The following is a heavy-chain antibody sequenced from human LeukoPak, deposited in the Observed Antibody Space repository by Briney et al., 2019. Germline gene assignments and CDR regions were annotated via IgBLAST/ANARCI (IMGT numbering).Heavy chain of an antibody. CDR1: GDSISGYY. D-gene: IGHD6-13*01. CDR3: ARGRKLGPFDY. CDR2: IYYSGSA. J-gene: IGHJ4*02. Sequence: SETLSLTCTVSGDSISGYYWSWIRQPPGRGLEWIGYIYYSGSATYNPSLKRRVTMSVDTSKNQFSPRLSSVTAADTAVYYCARGRKLGPFDYWGQGTLVTVSS. V-gene: IGHV4-59*08.